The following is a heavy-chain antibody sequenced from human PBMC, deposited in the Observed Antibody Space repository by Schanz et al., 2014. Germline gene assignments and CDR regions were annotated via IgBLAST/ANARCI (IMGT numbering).Heavy chain of an antibody. J-gene: IGHJ6*02. Sequence: VQLVESGGGVVQPGRSLRLSCAASGFTFSTHAMHWVRQAPGKGLEWVALVSSDGNNDYYTDSVKGRFTISRDNSKNSLFLQMNSLRAEDTAVYYCARDFLLEQLGYSHYYYAMDVWGQGTTXTVSS. CDR1: GFTFSTHA. V-gene: IGHV3-30*03. CDR3: ARDFLLEQLGYSHYYYAMDV. CDR2: VSSDGNND. D-gene: IGHD2-15*01.